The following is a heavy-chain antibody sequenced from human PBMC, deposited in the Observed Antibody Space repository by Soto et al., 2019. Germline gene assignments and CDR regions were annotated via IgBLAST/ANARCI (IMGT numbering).Heavy chain of an antibody. J-gene: IGHJ6*03. D-gene: IGHD4-17*01. CDR1: GGSMRSYY. CDR3: ATYGDSSNYYYYYYMDV. Sequence: KPSETLSLTCTVSGGSMRSYYVSWIRQPTGKGLEWIGYIDYGGSTNYNPSLKSRVTISVDTSKNQFSLKLSSVTAADTAVYYCATYGDSSNYYYYYYMDVWGKGTTVTVSS. V-gene: IGHV4-59*12. CDR2: IDYGGST.